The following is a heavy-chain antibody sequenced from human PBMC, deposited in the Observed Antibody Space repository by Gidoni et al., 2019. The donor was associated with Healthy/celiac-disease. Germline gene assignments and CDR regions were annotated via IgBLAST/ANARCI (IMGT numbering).Heavy chain of an antibody. Sequence: QLQLQESGPGLVKPSETLSLTCTVSGGSISSSSYYWGWIRQPPGKGLEWIGSIYYSGSTYYNPSLKRRVTISVDTSKNQFSLKLSSVTAADTAVYYCARRPRRDGYNWGLVDYWGQGTLVTVSS. V-gene: IGHV4-39*01. CDR1: GGSISSSSYY. J-gene: IGHJ4*02. CDR2: IYYSGST. D-gene: IGHD5-12*01. CDR3: ARRPRRDGYNWGLVDY.